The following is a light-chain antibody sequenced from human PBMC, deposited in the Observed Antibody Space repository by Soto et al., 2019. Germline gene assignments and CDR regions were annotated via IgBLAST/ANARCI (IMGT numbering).Light chain of an antibody. V-gene: IGLV1-40*01. Sequence: QSVLTQPPSVSGAPGQRVTISCSGSSSNIGAGYDVHWYQQLPGKAPKLLIYANNNRPSGVPDRFSGSKSVTSASLAIAGLQAEDEADYYCQSYDSSLTVFGTGTQLTVL. CDR3: QSYDSSLTV. J-gene: IGLJ1*01. CDR1: SSNIGAGYD. CDR2: ANN.